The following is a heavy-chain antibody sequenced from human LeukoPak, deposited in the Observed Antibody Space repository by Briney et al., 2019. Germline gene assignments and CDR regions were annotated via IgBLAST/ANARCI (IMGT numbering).Heavy chain of an antibody. CDR3: ARDILGSQTPFDY. J-gene: IGHJ4*02. Sequence: QPGGSLRLSCAASGFTFSSYGMHWVRQAPGKVLEWVAFIRYDGSNKYYADSVKGRFTISRDNSKNTLYLQMNSLRAEDTAVYYCARDILGSQTPFDYWGQGTLVTVSS. V-gene: IGHV3-30*02. D-gene: IGHD1-26*01. CDR1: GFTFSSYG. CDR2: IRYDGSNK.